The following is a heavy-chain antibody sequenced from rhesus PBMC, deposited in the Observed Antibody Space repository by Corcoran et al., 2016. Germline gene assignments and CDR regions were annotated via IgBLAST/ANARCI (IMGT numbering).Heavy chain of an antibody. CDR1: GGSIRGYF. J-gene: IGHJ4*01. CDR3: ARTPS. V-gene: IGHV4-165*02. CDR2: IGGSRGRT. Sequence: QVQLQESGPGLVKPSEALSLPCAVPGGSIRGYFWTWSRQPPGTGLVWIGYIGGSRGRTYYNPSLKSRVTISTDTSKNQFSLKLSSVTAADTAVYYCARTPSWGQGVLVTVSS.